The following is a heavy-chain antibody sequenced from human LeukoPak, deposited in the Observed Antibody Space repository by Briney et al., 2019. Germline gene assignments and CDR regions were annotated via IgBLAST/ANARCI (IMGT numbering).Heavy chain of an antibody. D-gene: IGHD3-3*01. CDR2: IDARSGIV. CDR1: GFTFTMFG. V-gene: IGHV3-48*01. CDR3: ARTYDFGRGPPGDAFDN. J-gene: IGHJ3*02. Sequence: GGSLRLSCATSGFTFTMFGMNWVRQAPGKGLEWVSYIDARSGIVYYADSVQGRFTISRDDAKDSVFLQMNSLRVDDTAVYYCARTYDFGRGPPGDAFDNWGQGTLVTVPS.